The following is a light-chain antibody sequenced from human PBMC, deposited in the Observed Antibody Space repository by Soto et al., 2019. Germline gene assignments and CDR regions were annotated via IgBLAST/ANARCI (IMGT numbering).Light chain of an antibody. Sequence: QSALTQARSVSGSPGQSVTISCTGTSSDVGGYNYVSWYQQYPGKAPKLMIYEVSKRPSRVPDRFSGSKSGNTASLTISGVQAEDEADYYCCSYAGSPYVFGTGTKLTVL. V-gene: IGLV2-11*01. CDR1: SSDVGGYNY. J-gene: IGLJ1*01. CDR2: EVS. CDR3: CSYAGSPYV.